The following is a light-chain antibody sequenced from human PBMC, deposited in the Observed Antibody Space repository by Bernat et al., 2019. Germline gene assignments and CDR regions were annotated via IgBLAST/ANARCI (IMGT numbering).Light chain of an antibody. J-gene: IGKJ4*01. V-gene: IGKV3-20*01. Sequence: ELVLTQSPGTLSLSPGVRATLSCRASQSVSSSYLVWYQQKPGQAPRPLTYGASSRATGIPDRFSGSGSGTDFTLTISRLEPEDFAVYYCQQYGSSFLTFGGGTKVEIK. CDR2: GAS. CDR3: QQYGSSFLT. CDR1: QSVSSSY.